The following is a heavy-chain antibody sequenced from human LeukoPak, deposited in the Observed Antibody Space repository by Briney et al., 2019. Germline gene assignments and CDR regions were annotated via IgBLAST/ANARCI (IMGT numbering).Heavy chain of an antibody. J-gene: IGHJ6*02. V-gene: IGHV1-2*02. Sequence: ASVKVSCKASGYTFTGYYMQWVRQTPGQGLEWMGWINPNSGGANYAQKLQGRVTMTTDTSTSTAYMELRSLRSDDTAVYYCARGYSFLGDMDVWGQGTTVTVSS. CDR3: ARGYSFLGDMDV. CDR1: GYTFTGYY. D-gene: IGHD5-18*01. CDR2: INPNSGGA.